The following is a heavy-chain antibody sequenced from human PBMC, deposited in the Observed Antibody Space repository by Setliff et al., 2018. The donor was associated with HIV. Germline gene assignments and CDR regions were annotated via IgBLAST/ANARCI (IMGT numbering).Heavy chain of an antibody. Sequence: ASVKLSCKPSAYSFTSYDINWVRQATGQGIEWMGWLNPNSHNTGYAQKFQGRVAMTWETSIPTAYMVLSNPKSEDTAVYYCATARRDYYARGGRSHYYIDVWGKGTTVTVSS. CDR2: LNPNSHNT. CDR1: AYSFTSYD. CDR3: ATARRDYYARGGRSHYYIDV. V-gene: IGHV1-8*01. J-gene: IGHJ6*03. D-gene: IGHD3-22*01.